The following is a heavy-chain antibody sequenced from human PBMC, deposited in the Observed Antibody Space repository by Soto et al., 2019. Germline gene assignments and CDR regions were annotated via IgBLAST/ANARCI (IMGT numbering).Heavy chain of an antibody. Sequence: PSETLSLTCTVSGGSIGGSTYYWGWIRQPPGKGLEWIGSIYYSGNTYYNPSLKSRVTISVDTSNNQFSLKLTFVTAADTAVYYCARLPDYGAGSDGMDVPGQGTTVLVSS. CDR1: GGSIGGSTYY. CDR3: ARLPDYGAGSDGMDV. J-gene: IGHJ6*02. D-gene: IGHD3-10*01. V-gene: IGHV4-39*01. CDR2: IYYSGNT.